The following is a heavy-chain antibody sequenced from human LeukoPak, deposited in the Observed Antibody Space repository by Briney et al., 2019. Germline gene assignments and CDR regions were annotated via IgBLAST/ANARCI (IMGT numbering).Heavy chain of an antibody. CDR3: AAVDTAMVLYFDY. Sequence: SETLSLTCTVSGGSISSYYWSWIRQPPGKGLEWIGYNYYSGSTNYNPSLKSRVTISVDTSKNQFSLKLSSVTAADTAVYYCAAVDTAMVLYFDYWGQGTLVTVSS. J-gene: IGHJ4*02. V-gene: IGHV4-59*01. CDR1: GGSISSYY. D-gene: IGHD5-18*01. CDR2: NYYSGST.